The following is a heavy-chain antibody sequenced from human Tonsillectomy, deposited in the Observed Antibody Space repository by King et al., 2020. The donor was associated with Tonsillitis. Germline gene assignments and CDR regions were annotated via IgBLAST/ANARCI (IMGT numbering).Heavy chain of an antibody. CDR1: GYTFTSYY. D-gene: IGHD2-15*01. V-gene: IGHV1-46*01. CDR2: INPSGGST. Sequence: QLVQSGAEVKKPGASVKVSCKASGYTFTSYYIHWVRQAPGQGLEWMGIINPSGGSTSYAQKFQGRVTMTRDTSTSTVYMELSSLRSEDTAVYYCARDVGYCSGGSCLGYYGMDVWGQGTTVTVSS. CDR3: ARDVGYCSGGSCLGYYGMDV. J-gene: IGHJ6*02.